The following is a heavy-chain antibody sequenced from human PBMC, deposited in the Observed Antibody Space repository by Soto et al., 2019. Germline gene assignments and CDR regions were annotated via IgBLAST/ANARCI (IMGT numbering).Heavy chain of an antibody. CDR3: ARPYCDSTSCYTNWFDP. CDR1: GYSFSTYD. D-gene: IGHD2-2*02. V-gene: IGHV1-8*01. CDR2: VNPKSGNT. J-gene: IGHJ5*02. Sequence: QVQLVQSGAEVKKPGASVKVSCKASGYSFSTYDINWVRQAAGQGLEWMGWVNPKSGNTDYAQRFRGRVTMTNNSSIKTAYMQLSALTPEDTAVYYCARPYCDSTSCYTNWFDPCGQGTLVTVSS.